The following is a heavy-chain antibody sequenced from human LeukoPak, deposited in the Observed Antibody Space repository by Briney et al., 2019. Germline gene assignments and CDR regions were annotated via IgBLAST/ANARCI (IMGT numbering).Heavy chain of an antibody. D-gene: IGHD3-10*01. V-gene: IGHV1-24*01. J-gene: IGHJ4*02. CDR1: GYTLTELS. Sequence: ASVTVSCTVSGYTLTELSMHWVRQAPGKGLEWMGGFDPEDGETIYAQKFQGRVTMTEDTSTDTAYMELSSLRSEDTAVYYCATDPPGYYYGSGSYYDFDYWGQGTLVTVSS. CDR3: ATDPPGYYYGSGSYYDFDY. CDR2: FDPEDGET.